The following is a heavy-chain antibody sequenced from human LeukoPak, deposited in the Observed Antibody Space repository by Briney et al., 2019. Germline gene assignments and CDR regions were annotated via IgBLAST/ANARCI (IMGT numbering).Heavy chain of an antibody. CDR2: IYPGDSDT. V-gene: IGHV5-51*01. D-gene: IGHD6-13*01. J-gene: IGHJ5*02. Sequence: KVSCKASGYTFTSYYMHWVRQMPGKGLEWMGIIYPGDSDTRYSPSFQGQVTISADKSISTAYLQWSSLKASDTAVYYCARALLYSSSDRPGVWFDPWGQGTLVTVSS. CDR1: GYTFTSYY. CDR3: ARALLYSSSDRPGVWFDP.